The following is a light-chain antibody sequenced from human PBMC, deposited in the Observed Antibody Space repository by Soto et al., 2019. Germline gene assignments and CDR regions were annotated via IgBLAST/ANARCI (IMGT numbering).Light chain of an antibody. Sequence: QSVLTQPASVSGSPGQSITISCTGTSSDVGGYNYVSWYQQHPGKAPKLMIYDVSNRPSGVSNRFSGSKSGNTASLTISGXXAEDEADYYCSSYTSSSTYYVFGTGTKLTVL. J-gene: IGLJ1*01. CDR1: SSDVGGYNY. V-gene: IGLV2-14*01. CDR3: SSYTSSSTYYV. CDR2: DVS.